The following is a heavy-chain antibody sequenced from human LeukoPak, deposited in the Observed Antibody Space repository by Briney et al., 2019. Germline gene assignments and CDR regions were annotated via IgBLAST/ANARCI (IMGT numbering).Heavy chain of an antibody. J-gene: IGHJ4*02. V-gene: IGHV5-51*01. CDR3: GTSSGAFDY. D-gene: IGHD6-25*01. CDR1: GYSFADYW. CDR2: VYPGDSDT. Sequence: GDSLKISCKGTGYSFADYWIGWVRQMPGKGLEWMGIVYPGDSDTRYGPSFQGQVTISADKSISTAYLQWSSLKASDTAMYYCGTSSGAFDYWGQGTLVTVSS.